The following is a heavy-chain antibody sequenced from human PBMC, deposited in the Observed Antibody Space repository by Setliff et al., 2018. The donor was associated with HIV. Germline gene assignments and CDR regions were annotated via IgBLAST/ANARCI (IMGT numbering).Heavy chain of an antibody. V-gene: IGHV3-48*01. D-gene: IGHD7-27*01. CDR2: ISGDTRII. J-gene: IGHJ4*02. Sequence: GGSLRLSCAASGFTFSSYSMNWVRQGPGKGLEWVSYISGDTRIINYADSVKGRFTISRDNAKNSLYLQMNSLRVEDTALYYCARDLNWGFDYWGQGTLVTVSS. CDR3: ARDLNWGFDY. CDR1: GFTFSSYS.